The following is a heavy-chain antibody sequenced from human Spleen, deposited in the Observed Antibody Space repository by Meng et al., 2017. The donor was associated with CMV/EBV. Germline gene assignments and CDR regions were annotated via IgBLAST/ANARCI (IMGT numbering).Heavy chain of an antibody. CDR3: AKDLLTATSTFDY. V-gene: IGHV3-33*06. J-gene: IGHJ4*02. Sequence: GESLKISCVASGFTFSAYGMHWVRQAPGKGLEWVAIIWYDGSNKYYGDSVKGRFTISRDNSKNTLYLQMNSLRAEDTAVYYCAKDLLTATSTFDYWGQGTLVTVPQ. CDR2: IWYDGSNK. CDR1: GFTFSAYG.